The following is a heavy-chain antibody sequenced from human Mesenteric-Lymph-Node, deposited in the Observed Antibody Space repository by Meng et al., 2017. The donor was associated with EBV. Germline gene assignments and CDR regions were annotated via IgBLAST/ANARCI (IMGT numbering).Heavy chain of an antibody. V-gene: IGHV4-39*02. D-gene: IGHD3-22*01. CDR2: IYYSGTT. CDR1: GGSISSSSYY. J-gene: IGHJ4*02. Sequence: QLQLQESGPGLVKPSETLSLTCTVSGGSISSSSYYWGWIRQPPGKGLEWIGTIYYSGTTYYNPSLRSRVTISVDTSKNHFSLELSSVTAADTAVYFCAGPVDYYDSSGTYFDYWGQGILVTVSS. CDR3: AGPVDYYDSSGTYFDY.